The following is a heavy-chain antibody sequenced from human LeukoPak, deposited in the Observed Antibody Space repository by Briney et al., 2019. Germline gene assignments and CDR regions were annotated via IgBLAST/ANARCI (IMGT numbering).Heavy chain of an antibody. Sequence: PSETLSLTCIVSGGSISSYYWSWIRQPPGKGLEWIGYIYDSGSTNYNPSLKSRVTISVDTSKNQFSLKLSSVAAADTAVYYCARDFQSGYPYYYYYGMDVWGQGTTVTVSS. V-gene: IGHV4-59*01. CDR3: ARDFQSGYPYYYYYGMDV. D-gene: IGHD3-3*01. J-gene: IGHJ6*02. CDR1: GGSISSYY. CDR2: IYDSGST.